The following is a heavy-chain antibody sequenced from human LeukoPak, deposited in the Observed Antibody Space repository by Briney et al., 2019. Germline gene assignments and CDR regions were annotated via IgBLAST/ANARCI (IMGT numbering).Heavy chain of an antibody. Sequence: PGGSLRLSRAASGFTFSSYWMSWVRQAPGKGLEWVANIKQDGSEKYYVDSVKGRFTISRDNAKNSLYLQMNSLRAEDTAVYYCARSYSSSWYTYGMDVWGQGTTVTVSS. CDR2: IKQDGSEK. CDR1: GFTFSSYW. D-gene: IGHD6-13*01. CDR3: ARSYSSSWYTYGMDV. J-gene: IGHJ6*02. V-gene: IGHV3-7*01.